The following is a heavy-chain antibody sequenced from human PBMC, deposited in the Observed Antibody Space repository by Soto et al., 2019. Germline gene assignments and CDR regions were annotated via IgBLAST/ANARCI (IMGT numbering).Heavy chain of an antibody. CDR3: AREGWIGGFMVPFAY. D-gene: IGHD3-16*01. Sequence: QVQLVQSGAEVKKPGASVKVSCKASGYTFTSYGISWVRQAPGQGLEWMGWISAYNGNTNYAQKLQGRVTMTTDTSTSTATRELRSRRSDDPAGYYCAREGWIGGFMVPFAYWGKGTLVTVSS. V-gene: IGHV1-18*01. CDR2: ISAYNGNT. J-gene: IGHJ4*02. CDR1: GYTFTSYG.